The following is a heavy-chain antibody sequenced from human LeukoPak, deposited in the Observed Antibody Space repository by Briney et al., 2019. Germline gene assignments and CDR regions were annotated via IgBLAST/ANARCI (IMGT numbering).Heavy chain of an antibody. CDR1: GYTFTSYG. CDR3: ARDGPYGSGSHFDY. Sequence: PWASVKVSCKASGYTFTSYGISWVRQAPGQGLEWMGWISAYNGNTNYAQKVQGRVTMTTDTSTTTAYMELRSLRSDDTAVYYCARDGPYGSGSHFDYWGQGTLVTVSS. J-gene: IGHJ4*02. D-gene: IGHD3-10*01. V-gene: IGHV1-18*01. CDR2: ISAYNGNT.